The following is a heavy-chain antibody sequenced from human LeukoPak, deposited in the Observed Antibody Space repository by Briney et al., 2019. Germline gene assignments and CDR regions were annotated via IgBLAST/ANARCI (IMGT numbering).Heavy chain of an antibody. Sequence: GGSLRLSCAASGFTFSSYSMNWVRQAPGKGLEWVSSISSSSSYIYYADSVKGRFTISRDNAKNSLYLQVNSLRAEDTAVYYCARDLRWGSRGGFDYWGQGTLVTVSS. D-gene: IGHD4-23*01. CDR1: GFTFSSYS. CDR2: ISSSSSYI. J-gene: IGHJ4*02. CDR3: ARDLRWGSRGGFDY. V-gene: IGHV3-21*01.